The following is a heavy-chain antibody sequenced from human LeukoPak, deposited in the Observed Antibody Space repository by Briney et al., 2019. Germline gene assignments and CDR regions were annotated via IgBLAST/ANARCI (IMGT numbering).Heavy chain of an antibody. Sequence: GESLKISCKGSGYRFISNWIGWVRQMPGKGLEWMGIIYPDDSDIRYSPSFQGQVTISADKSISTAYLQWSSLKASDTAIYYCAILVGATRHFDYWGQGTLVTVSS. CDR2: IYPDDSDI. CDR1: GYRFISNW. CDR3: AILVGATRHFDY. V-gene: IGHV5-51*01. J-gene: IGHJ4*02. D-gene: IGHD1-26*01.